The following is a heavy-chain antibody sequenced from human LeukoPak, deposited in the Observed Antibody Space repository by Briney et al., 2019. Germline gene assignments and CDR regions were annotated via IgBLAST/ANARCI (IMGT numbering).Heavy chain of an antibody. D-gene: IGHD3-10*01. CDR1: GFMFSSYW. CDR2: IKQDGSEK. V-gene: IGHV3-7*01. CDR3: ATDLIHYYASGAKT. J-gene: IGHJ5*02. Sequence: PGGSLRLSCAASGFMFSSYWMSWVRQAPGKGLEWVANIKQDGSEKYYVDSVKGRFTVSRDNARNSLYLQMNSLRAEDTAVYFCATDLIHYYASGAKTWGQGTLVTVSS.